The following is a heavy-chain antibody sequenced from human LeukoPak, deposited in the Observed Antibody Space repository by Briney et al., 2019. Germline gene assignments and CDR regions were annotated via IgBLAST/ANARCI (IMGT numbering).Heavy chain of an antibody. CDR3: ARDHPYMVRGVISTFDP. CDR1: GYTFTSYD. J-gene: IGHJ5*02. Sequence: ASVRVSCKASGYTFTSYDINWVRQATGQGLEWMGWMNPNSGNTGYAQKFQGRVTMTRNTSISTAYMELSSLRSEDTAVYYCARDHPYMVRGVISTFDPWGQGTLVTVSS. D-gene: IGHD3-10*01. V-gene: IGHV1-8*02. CDR2: MNPNSGNT.